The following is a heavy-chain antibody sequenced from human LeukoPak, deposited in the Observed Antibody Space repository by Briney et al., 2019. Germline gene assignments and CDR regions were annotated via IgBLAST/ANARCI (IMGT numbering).Heavy chain of an antibody. V-gene: IGHV4-34*01. CDR3: ADLRSSSSWYGGY. J-gene: IGHJ4*02. D-gene: IGHD6-13*01. CDR2: ISHTGDT. CDR1: GGSFSGYY. Sequence: PSETLSLTCAVYGGSFSGYYWSWIRQPPGKGLEWIGEISHTGDTNYNPSLKSRVTISVDTSKNQFSLKVTSVTAADTAVYYCADLRSSSSWYGGYWGQGTLVTVST.